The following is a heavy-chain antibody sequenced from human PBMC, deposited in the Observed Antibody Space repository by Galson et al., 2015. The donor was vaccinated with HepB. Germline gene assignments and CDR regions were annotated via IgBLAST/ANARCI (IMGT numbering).Heavy chain of an antibody. V-gene: IGHV4-59*01. J-gene: IGHJ5*02. CDR3: AQTTGANWFDP. Sequence: SETLSLTCTVSGGSISSYYWSWIRQPPGKGLEWIGYIYYSGSTNYNPSLKSRVTISVDTSKNQFSLKLSSVTAADTAVYYCAQTTGANWFDPWGQGTLVTVSS. CDR2: IYYSGST. D-gene: IGHD1-1*01. CDR1: GGSISSYY.